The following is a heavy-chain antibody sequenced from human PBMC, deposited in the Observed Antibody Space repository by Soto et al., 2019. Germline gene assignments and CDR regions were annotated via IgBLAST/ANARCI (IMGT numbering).Heavy chain of an antibody. D-gene: IGHD1-26*01. V-gene: IGHV3-30-3*01. CDR2: ISYDGNNK. CDR1: GFTFSSYA. Sequence: SLRLSCAASGFTFSSYAMHWVRQAPGKGLEWVAVISYDGNNKYYADSVKGRFTISRDSSKNTLYLQMNSPRVEDTAVYYCARNLYSGSYFGPFDYWGQGILVTVSS. CDR3: ARNLYSGSYFGPFDY. J-gene: IGHJ4*02.